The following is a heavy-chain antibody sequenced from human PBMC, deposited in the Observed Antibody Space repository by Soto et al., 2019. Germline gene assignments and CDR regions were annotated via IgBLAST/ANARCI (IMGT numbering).Heavy chain of an antibody. D-gene: IGHD2-15*01. CDR3: ARRDSGGFYRFFDS. J-gene: IGHJ4*02. V-gene: IGHV1-69*06. CDR1: GGSLSTNP. Sequence: QVQLVQSGTEVKKPGSSVKVSCKASGGSLSTNPISWVRQAPGQGLEWMGETGSGTGPGNHAQKFQGRLTITADKPKSTVYMELTNLSSEDTAVYYCARRDSGGFYRFFDSWGQGTLVTVSS. CDR2: TGSGTGPG.